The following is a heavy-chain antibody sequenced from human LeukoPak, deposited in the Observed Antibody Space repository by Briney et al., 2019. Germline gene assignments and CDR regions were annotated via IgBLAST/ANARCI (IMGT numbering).Heavy chain of an antibody. D-gene: IGHD3-16*01. Sequence: GGPLRLSCAASVFTFSSNAMYWVRQAPGRGLEWVATISDSGGTTYYADSVKGRLTISRDNSKNTLYLQMNSLSPEDTAVYYCARRPGGLYYFDYWGQGVLVTVSS. J-gene: IGHJ4*02. CDR2: ISDSGGTT. CDR1: VFTFSSNA. CDR3: ARRPGGLYYFDY. V-gene: IGHV3-23*01.